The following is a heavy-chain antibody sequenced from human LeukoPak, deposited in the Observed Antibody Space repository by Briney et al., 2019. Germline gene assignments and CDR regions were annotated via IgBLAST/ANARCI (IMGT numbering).Heavy chain of an antibody. J-gene: IGHJ4*02. CDR1: GYSISSGYY. D-gene: IGHD2-15*01. V-gene: IGHV4-38-2*02. CDR3: ARVWRVVAATGSYFDY. CDR2: IYHSGNT. Sequence: ASETLSLTCTVSGYSISSGYYWGWIRQPPGKGLEWIGSIYHSGNTYYNPSLKSRVTISVDTSKNQLSLKLSSVTAADTAVYYCARVWRVVAATGSYFDYWGQGTLVTVSS.